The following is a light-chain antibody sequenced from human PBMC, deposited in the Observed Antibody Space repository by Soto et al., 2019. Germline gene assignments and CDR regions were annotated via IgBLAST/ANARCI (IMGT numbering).Light chain of an antibody. J-gene: IGKJ1*01. CDR3: QQYGSSQWT. V-gene: IGKV3-20*01. CDR1: QSVSSSY. CDR2: GAS. Sequence: EIVLTQSPGPLSLSPGERATLSCRASQSVSSSYLAWYQQKPGQAPRLLIYGASNRAAGIPDRFSGSGSGTDFTLTISRLEPEDFAVYYCQQYGSSQWTFGQGTKVEIK.